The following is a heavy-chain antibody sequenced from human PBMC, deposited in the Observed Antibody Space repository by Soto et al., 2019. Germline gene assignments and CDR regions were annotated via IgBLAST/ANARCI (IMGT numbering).Heavy chain of an antibody. CDR3: ARTYYDLWSGYPGPNWFDP. Sequence: EVQLVESGGGLVQPGGSLRLSCAASGFTFSSYWMSWVRQAPGKGLEWVANIKQDGSEKYYVDSVKGRFTISRDNAKNSLYLQMNSLRAEDTAVYYCARTYYDLWSGYPGPNWFDPWGQGTLVTVSS. V-gene: IGHV3-7*01. D-gene: IGHD3-3*01. CDR2: IKQDGSEK. J-gene: IGHJ5*02. CDR1: GFTFSSYW.